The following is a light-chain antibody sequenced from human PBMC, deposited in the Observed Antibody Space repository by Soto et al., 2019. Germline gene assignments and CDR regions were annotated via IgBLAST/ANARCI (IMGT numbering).Light chain of an antibody. V-gene: IGLV1-44*01. CDR2: NNN. Sequence: QSVLTQPPSASGTPGQRVTISCPGSSSNIGSSSVNWYQQLPGTAPKLLIYNNNQWPSGVPDRFSGSKSGTSASLAISGLQSEDEADYYCAAWDVNLNGLYVFGTGTKVTVL. CDR3: AAWDVNLNGLYV. J-gene: IGLJ1*01. CDR1: SSNIGSSS.